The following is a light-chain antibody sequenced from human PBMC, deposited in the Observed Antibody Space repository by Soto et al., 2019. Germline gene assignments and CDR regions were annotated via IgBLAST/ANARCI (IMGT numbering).Light chain of an antibody. CDR2: GAS. CDR3: QQRSNCPIT. Sequence: IVMTQSPATLSVSPWERATLSCRASQSVSSNLAWYQQKPGQAPRLLIYGASTRATGIPARFSGSGSGTEFTLTISSLQSEDFAVYYCQQRSNCPITFGQGTRLEIK. J-gene: IGKJ5*01. V-gene: IGKV3-15*01. CDR1: QSVSSN.